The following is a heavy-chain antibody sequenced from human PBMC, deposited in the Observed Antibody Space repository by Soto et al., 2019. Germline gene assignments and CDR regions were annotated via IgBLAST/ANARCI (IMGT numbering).Heavy chain of an antibody. CDR1: GFTFSSYG. V-gene: IGHV3-33*01. D-gene: IGHD2-15*01. CDR2: IWYDGSNK. CDR3: ARDGRIVLYSYYGMDV. J-gene: IGHJ6*02. Sequence: QVQLVESGGGVVQPGRSLRLSCAASGFTFSSYGMHWVRQAPGKGLEWVAVIWYDGSNKYYADSVKGRFTISRDNSKNTLYLQMNSLRAEDTAVYYCARDGRIVLYSYYGMDVWGQGTTVTVSS.